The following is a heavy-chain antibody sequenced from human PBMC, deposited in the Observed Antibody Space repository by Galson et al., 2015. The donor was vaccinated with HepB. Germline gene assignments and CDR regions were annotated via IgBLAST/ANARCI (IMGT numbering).Heavy chain of an antibody. J-gene: IGHJ4*02. CDR3: ATPTRYCSSTSCYRFDY. CDR1: GGSISSSSYY. D-gene: IGHD2-2*01. Sequence: ETLSLTCTASGGSISSSSYYWGWIRQPPGKGLEWIGSIYYSGSTYYNPSLKSRVTISVDTSKNQFSLKLSSVTAADTAVYYCATPTRYCSSTSCYRFDYWGQGTLVTVSS. V-gene: IGHV4-39*01. CDR2: IYYSGST.